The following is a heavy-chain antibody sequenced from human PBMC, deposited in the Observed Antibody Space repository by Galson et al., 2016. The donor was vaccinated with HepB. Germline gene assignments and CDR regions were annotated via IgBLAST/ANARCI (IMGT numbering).Heavy chain of an antibody. CDR3: ARDAEYNWNSNWFDP. Sequence: CAISGDSVSTNSGAWNWIRQSPSRGLEWLGRTYYRSKWYNDYAVSVKGRVIINADTIKNQFSLHLNSVTPEDTAVYYCARDAEYNWNSNWFDPWGQGTLV. CDR2: TYYRSKWYN. CDR1: GDSVSTNSGA. J-gene: IGHJ5*02. V-gene: IGHV6-1*01. D-gene: IGHD1-1*01.